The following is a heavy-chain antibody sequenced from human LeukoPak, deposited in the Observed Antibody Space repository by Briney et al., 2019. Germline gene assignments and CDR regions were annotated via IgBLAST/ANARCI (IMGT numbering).Heavy chain of an antibody. D-gene: IGHD3-10*01. CDR1: GLDFSTYY. V-gene: IGHV3-30*18. CDR2: LSPDGSRE. CDR3: VKNLWGSGSNNLLFDD. J-gene: IGHJ4*02. Sequence: GGSLRLSCAASGLDFSTYYMPWVRQAPAKGLEWVAVLSPDGSREEYAESVKGRFIISRDHSKNTLSLQMNSLRVEDTAMYYCVKNLWGSGSNNLLFDDWGQGTLVTVSS.